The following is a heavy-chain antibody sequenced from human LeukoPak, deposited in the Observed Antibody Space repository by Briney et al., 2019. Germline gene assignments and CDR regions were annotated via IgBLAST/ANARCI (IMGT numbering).Heavy chain of an antibody. D-gene: IGHD6-13*01. V-gene: IGHV3-7*04. CDR3: ARAIAAAGSA. CDR2: IKQDGSEK. J-gene: IGHJ5*02. Sequence: PGGSLRLSCEASGFTFRSYWMSWVRQAPGKGLEWVANIKQDGSEKYYVDSVKGRFTISRDNAKNSLYLQMNSLIVEDTAMYYCARAIAAAGSAWGQGTLVTVSS. CDR1: GFTFRSYW.